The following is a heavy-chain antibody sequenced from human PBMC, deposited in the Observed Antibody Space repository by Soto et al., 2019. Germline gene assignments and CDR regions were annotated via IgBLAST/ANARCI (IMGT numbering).Heavy chain of an antibody. D-gene: IGHD6-19*01. CDR3: VSESGAVSGWYWTDY. Sequence: GGSLRLSCAASGFTFSSYGMHWVRQAPGKGLEWVAVISYDGSNKYYADSVKGRFTISRDNAKNSLYLQMNSLRAEDTAVYYCVSESGAVSGWYWTDYWGQGTLVSVSS. V-gene: IGHV3-30*03. J-gene: IGHJ4*02. CDR2: ISYDGSNK. CDR1: GFTFSSYG.